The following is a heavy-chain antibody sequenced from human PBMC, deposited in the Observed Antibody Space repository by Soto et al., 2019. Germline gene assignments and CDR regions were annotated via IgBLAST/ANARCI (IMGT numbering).Heavy chain of an antibody. CDR1: GFTFSSYS. Sequence: EVQLVESGGGLVQPGWSLRLSCAASGFTFSSYSRNWVRQAPGKGLEWVSYISSSSSTIYYADSVKGRFTISRDNANNSLYLQMNSLRAEDTAVYDCASRRWYFDLWGRGTLVTVS. CDR3: ASRRWYFDL. CDR2: ISSSSSTI. V-gene: IGHV3-48*01. J-gene: IGHJ2*01.